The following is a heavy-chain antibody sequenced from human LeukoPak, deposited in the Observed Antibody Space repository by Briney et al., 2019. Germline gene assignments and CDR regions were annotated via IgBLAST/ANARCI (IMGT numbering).Heavy chain of an antibody. D-gene: IGHD6-19*01. Sequence: ASVKVSCKASGYTFTSYDINWVRQATGQGLEWMGWMNPNSGNTGYAQKFQGRVTITRNTSISTAYMELSSLRSEDTAVYYCARLPSSGWNGEFDYWGQGTLVTVSS. CDR3: ARLPSSGWNGEFDY. CDR2: MNPNSGNT. CDR1: GYTFTSYD. J-gene: IGHJ4*02. V-gene: IGHV1-8*03.